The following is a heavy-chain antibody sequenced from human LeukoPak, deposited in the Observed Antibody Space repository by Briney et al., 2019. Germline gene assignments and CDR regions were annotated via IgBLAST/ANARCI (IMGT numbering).Heavy chain of an antibody. D-gene: IGHD3-22*01. Sequence: TGESLRLSCAASGFPLGSYAMSWVRQAPGKGLERVSTVSGTGETTYYADSVKGRFNISRDNSKNTLYLQMNSLRPDDTAIYYCAKGHPNYYDNSGYDYWGQGTLVTVSS. CDR2: VSGTGETT. J-gene: IGHJ4*02. CDR3: AKGHPNYYDNSGYDY. CDR1: GFPLGSYA. V-gene: IGHV3-23*01.